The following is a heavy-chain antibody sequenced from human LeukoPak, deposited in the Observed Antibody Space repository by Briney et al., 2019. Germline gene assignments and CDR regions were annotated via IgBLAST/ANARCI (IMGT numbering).Heavy chain of an antibody. CDR2: ITSTSDTI. Sequence: GGSLRLSCEASGFTFSDYSMNWVRQAPGEGLEWPSYITSTSDTIYYADSVKGRFTSSRDNAKNSVYLQMNSLRAEDTAVYYCARSSGYPFFDYWGQGTLVTVSS. CDR1: GFTFSDYS. D-gene: IGHD3-22*01. CDR3: ARSSGYPFFDY. J-gene: IGHJ4*02. V-gene: IGHV3-48*01.